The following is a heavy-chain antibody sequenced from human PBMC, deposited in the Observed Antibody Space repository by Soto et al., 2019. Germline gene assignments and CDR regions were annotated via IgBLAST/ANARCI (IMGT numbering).Heavy chain of an antibody. Sequence: SETLSLTCAVSGVSISSYYWSWIRQPPGKGLEWIGYNYYSGTTNYNPSLKSRVTISVDTSKNQFFLRPTSVTAADTAVYYCVREAYIGYGHAIDPWGPGTLVTVSS. D-gene: IGHD5-12*01. CDR1: GVSISSYY. CDR2: NYYSGTT. J-gene: IGHJ5*02. V-gene: IGHV4-59*01. CDR3: VREAYIGYGHAIDP.